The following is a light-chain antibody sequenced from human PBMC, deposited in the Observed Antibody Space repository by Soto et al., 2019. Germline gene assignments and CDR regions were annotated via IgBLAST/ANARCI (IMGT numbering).Light chain of an antibody. V-gene: IGKV1-39*01. CDR3: QQSRTTAYT. CDR1: QDVVNY. CDR2: AAS. J-gene: IGKJ2*01. Sequence: DLDMTQAPSSLSASVGDRGTITCRAGQDVVNYLNWYQQKPGKAPRLLIYAASSLQSGVPSRFSGSGSGTTFTLTITDLQPEDVATYYCQQSRTTAYTFAQGTKVDI.